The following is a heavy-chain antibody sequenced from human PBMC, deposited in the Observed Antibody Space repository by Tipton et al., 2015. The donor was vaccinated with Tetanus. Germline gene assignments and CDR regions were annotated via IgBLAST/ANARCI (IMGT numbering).Heavy chain of an antibody. CDR1: GGSVRSGDYS. D-gene: IGHD3-16*01. CDR2: VSYSGRT. J-gene: IGHJ5*02. V-gene: IGHV4-61*08. CDR3: ARDQGGGRVARLNWFDP. Sequence: LRLSCTVSGGSVRSGDYSWNWIRQTPGKGLEWLAYVSYSGRTNSNYCLKSRIPISQDTSKNQFSLNLTSVTAADTAVYYCARDQGGGRVARLNWFDPWGQGTLVAVSS.